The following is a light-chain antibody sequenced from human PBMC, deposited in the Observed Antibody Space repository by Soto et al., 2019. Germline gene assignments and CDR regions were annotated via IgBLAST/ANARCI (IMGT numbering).Light chain of an antibody. CDR2: AAS. CDR1: QTISDY. CDR3: QQTFSAHSIT. J-gene: IGKJ5*01. Sequence: SHMTQYPSSLSASVGDRFTIACRSGQTISDYLNWYQQKPGTAPKLLIYAASTLQSGVPSRFSGSRSGTDFTLTISSLHPEDVATEYCQQTFSAHSITFGQGTRV. V-gene: IGKV1-39*01.